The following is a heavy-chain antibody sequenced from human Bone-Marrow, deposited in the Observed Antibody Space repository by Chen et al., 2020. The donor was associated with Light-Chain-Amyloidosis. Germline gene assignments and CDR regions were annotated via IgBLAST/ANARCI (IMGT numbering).Heavy chain of an antibody. CDR2: IFSGEIT. CDR1: GDSVTTRSHY. Sequence: QLQLQESGPGLVAPSRTLSLTCSVSGDSVTTRSHYWAWIRQSPRKGLEWIGSIFSGEITYYNPYLKSRVSISVDSSRNQVFLRLTSMTAGDTAMYYCARGPSDVNWGVVQSAHAFNFWGQGTMVTVS. CDR3: ARGPSDVNWGVVQSAHAFNF. J-gene: IGHJ3*01. V-gene: IGHV4-39*07. D-gene: IGHD7-27*01.